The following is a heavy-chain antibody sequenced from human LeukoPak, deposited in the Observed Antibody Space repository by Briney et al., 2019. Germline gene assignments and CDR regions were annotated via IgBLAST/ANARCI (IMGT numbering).Heavy chain of an antibody. Sequence: PGGSLRLSCAASGFTFSDYYMSWIRQAPGKGLEWVSYISSSGSTIYYADSVKGRLTISRDNAKNSLYLQMNSLRAEDTAVYYCAREPYDILTGTFDYWGQGTLVTVSS. J-gene: IGHJ4*02. V-gene: IGHV3-11*01. CDR2: ISSSGSTI. CDR1: GFTFSDYY. D-gene: IGHD3-9*01. CDR3: AREPYDILTGTFDY.